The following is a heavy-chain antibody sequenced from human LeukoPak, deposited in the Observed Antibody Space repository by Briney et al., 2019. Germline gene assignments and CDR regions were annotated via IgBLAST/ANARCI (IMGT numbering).Heavy chain of an antibody. J-gene: IGHJ4*02. V-gene: IGHV5-51*01. CDR1: GYGFTSYW. Sequence: GESLKISCKGSGYGFTSYWIGWVRQMPGKGLEWMGIIYPGDSDTRYSPSFQGQVTISADKSISTAYLQWSSLKASDTAMYYCATRGYSYGHPFDYWGQGTLVTVSS. CDR3: ATRGYSYGHPFDY. D-gene: IGHD5-18*01. CDR2: IYPGDSDT.